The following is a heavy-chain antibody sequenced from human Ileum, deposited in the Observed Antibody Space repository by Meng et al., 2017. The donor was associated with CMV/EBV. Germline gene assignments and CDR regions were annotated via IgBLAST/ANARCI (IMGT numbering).Heavy chain of an antibody. D-gene: IGHD2-8*02. CDR2: ISGDSGLR. V-gene: IGHV3-48*03. Sequence: GESLKISCVASGFAFSIFEMNWVRQTPGKGLEWLSDISGDSGLRYYADSVKGRFTISRDNAKNSLYLQMNSLRAEDTALYYCVGGGLFYFDYWGLGTLVTVSS. CDR3: VGGGLFYFDY. CDR1: GFAFSIFE. J-gene: IGHJ4*02.